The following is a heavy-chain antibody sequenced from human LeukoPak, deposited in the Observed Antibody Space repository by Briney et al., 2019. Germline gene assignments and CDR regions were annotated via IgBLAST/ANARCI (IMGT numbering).Heavy chain of an antibody. CDR2: MSSSMNTI. J-gene: IGHJ4*02. CDR3: VRDRGWYHFDL. Sequence: GESLRLSCAASGFTLSAYSINWVRQAPGKGLEWIAYMSSSMNTIYYADAVKGRFTVSRDNANNSVHLQMSSLRAEDTAVYYCVRDRGWYHFDLWGQGTLVTVSS. CDR1: GFTLSAYS. D-gene: IGHD3-10*01. V-gene: IGHV3-48*04.